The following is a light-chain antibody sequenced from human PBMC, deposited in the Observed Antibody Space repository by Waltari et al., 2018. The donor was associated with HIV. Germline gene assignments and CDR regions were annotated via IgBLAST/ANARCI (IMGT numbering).Light chain of an antibody. CDR1: QATMSRN. V-gene: IGKV3-20*01. CDR3: QQYIGSPRT. CDR2: GAF. Sequence: SSRATQATMSRNGALYQPPPGHVPRLLSYGAFSRATGSPDRFSGSGSGTDFTLTISSLEPEDCAVYYCQQYIGSPRTFGQGTKVELK. J-gene: IGKJ1*01.